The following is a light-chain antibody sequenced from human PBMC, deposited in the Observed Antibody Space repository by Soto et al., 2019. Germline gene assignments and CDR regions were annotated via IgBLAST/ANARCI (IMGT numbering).Light chain of an antibody. V-gene: IGLV2-14*01. J-gene: IGLJ2*01. CDR2: DVF. Sequence: QSALTQPASVSGSPGQSITISCTGTSSDVGGYNYVSWYQQHPGKAPKLMIYDVFTRPSGVSNRFSGSKSGNTASLTISGLQAEDEADYYCNSYTSTSTLVFGGGTKLTVL. CDR3: NSYTSTSTLV. CDR1: SSDVGGYNY.